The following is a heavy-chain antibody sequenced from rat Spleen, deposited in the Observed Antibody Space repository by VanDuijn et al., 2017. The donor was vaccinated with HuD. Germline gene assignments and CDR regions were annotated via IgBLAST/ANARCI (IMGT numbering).Heavy chain of an antibody. CDR3: TRDLYYDAYYHHNWFAY. V-gene: IGHV2-6*01. Sequence: QVQLKESGPGLVQPSQTLSLTCTVSGFSLTSYTVSWVRQPPGKGLEWIAAISSGGSTYYNSALKSRLSISRDASKSQVFLKMNSLQTEDTAIYFCTRDLYYDAYYHHNWFAYWGQGTLVTVSS. J-gene: IGHJ3*01. CDR2: ISSGGST. CDR1: GFSLTSYT. D-gene: IGHD1-12*03.